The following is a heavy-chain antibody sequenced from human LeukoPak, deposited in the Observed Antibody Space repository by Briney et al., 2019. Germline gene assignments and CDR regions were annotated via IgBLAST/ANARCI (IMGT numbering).Heavy chain of an antibody. Sequence: SETLSLTCTVSGGSISSYYWSWIRQPPGKGLEWIGYIYYSGSTNYNPSLKSRVTISVDTSKNQFSLKLSSVTAADTAVYYCARSRMTRYYYYMDVWGKGTTVTISS. D-gene: IGHD4-11*01. J-gene: IGHJ6*03. CDR2: IYYSGST. CDR1: GGSISSYY. V-gene: IGHV4-59*01. CDR3: ARSRMTRYYYYMDV.